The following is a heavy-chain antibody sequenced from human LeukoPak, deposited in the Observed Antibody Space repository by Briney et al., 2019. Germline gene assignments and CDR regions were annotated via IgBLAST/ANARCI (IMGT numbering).Heavy chain of an antibody. CDR2: VHRSGDT. Sequence: SETLSLTCSVSGGSISSHYWRCIRQPPGKGLVGFGHVHRSGDTNYNPSLKSRLTMSVETSKNPISLRLRSVSAADTAVYYCARDDFEYSVHYGMDVWGQGTTVTVSS. J-gene: IGHJ6*02. CDR1: GGSISSHY. CDR3: ARDDFEYSVHYGMDV. D-gene: IGHD3-9*01. V-gene: IGHV4-4*07.